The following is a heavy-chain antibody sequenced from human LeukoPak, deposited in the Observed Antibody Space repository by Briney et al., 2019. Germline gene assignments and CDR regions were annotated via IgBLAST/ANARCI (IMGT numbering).Heavy chain of an antibody. CDR1: GFTFNIYG. D-gene: IGHD6-19*01. Sequence: TGRSLRLSCVASGFTFNIYGMHWVRQAPGKGLEWVAVISHEGSNQYYADSVKGRFTISRDNSKNTVFLQMNSLRAEDTAVYFCAKELSSGLPENWGQGTLVTVSS. CDR2: ISHEGSNQ. J-gene: IGHJ4*02. CDR3: AKELSSGLPEN. V-gene: IGHV3-30*18.